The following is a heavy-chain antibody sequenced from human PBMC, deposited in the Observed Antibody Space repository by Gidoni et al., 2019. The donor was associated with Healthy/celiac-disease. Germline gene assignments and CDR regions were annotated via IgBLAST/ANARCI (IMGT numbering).Heavy chain of an antibody. J-gene: IGHJ4*02. V-gene: IGHV3-21*01. CDR2: ISSSSSYI. CDR1: GFTFSSYS. Sequence: EVQLVESGGGLVTPGGSLRLSCAASGFTFSSYSMTWVRQAPGKGLEWVSSISSSSSYIYYADSVKGRFTISRDNAKNSLYLQMNSLRAEDTAVYYCARASLDTAMVTGGFDYWGQGTLVTVSS. D-gene: IGHD5-18*01. CDR3: ARASLDTAMVTGGFDY.